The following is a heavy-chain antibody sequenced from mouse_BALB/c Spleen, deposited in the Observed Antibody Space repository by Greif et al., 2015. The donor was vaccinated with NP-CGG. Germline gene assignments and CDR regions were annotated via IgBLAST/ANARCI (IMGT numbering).Heavy chain of an antibody. Sequence: VQLVESGPGLVAPSQSLSITCTVSGFSLTSYGVHWVRQPPGKGLEWLGVVWAGGSTNYNSALMSRLSISKDNSKSQVFLKMNSLQTDDTAMYYCATITTVVATDYAMDYWGQGTSVTVSS. CDR3: ATITTVVATDYAMDY. CDR1: GFSLTSYG. J-gene: IGHJ4*01. CDR2: VWAGGST. D-gene: IGHD1-1*01. V-gene: IGHV2-9*02.